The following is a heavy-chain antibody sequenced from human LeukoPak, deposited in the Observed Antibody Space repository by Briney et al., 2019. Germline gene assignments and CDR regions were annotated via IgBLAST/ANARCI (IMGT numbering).Heavy chain of an antibody. CDR1: GGTFSSYA. V-gene: IGHV1-2*02. J-gene: IGHJ4*02. Sequence: ASVKVSCKASGGTFSSYAISWVRQAPGQGLEWMGWINPNSGGTNYAQKFQGRVTMTRDTSISTAYMELSRLRSDDTAVYYCASREGYWGQGTLVTVSS. CDR3: ASREGY. CDR2: INPNSGGT.